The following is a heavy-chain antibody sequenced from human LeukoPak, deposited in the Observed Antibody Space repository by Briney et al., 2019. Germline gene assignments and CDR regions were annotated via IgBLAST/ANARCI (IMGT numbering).Heavy chain of an antibody. CDR3: TRLVYGNGWQIDY. D-gene: IGHD2-8*01. Sequence: KSSQTLSLTCTVSGGSLRTSGNYWGWIRHHPGKGLEWMGCIYFSGTTYDSPSLKSRLTVSVDTSKNQFFLDLTSVTAADTAVYYCTRLVYGNGWQIDYWGRGTLVTVSS. J-gene: IGHJ4*01. V-gene: IGHV4-31*03. CDR1: GGSLRTSGNY. CDR2: IYFSGTT.